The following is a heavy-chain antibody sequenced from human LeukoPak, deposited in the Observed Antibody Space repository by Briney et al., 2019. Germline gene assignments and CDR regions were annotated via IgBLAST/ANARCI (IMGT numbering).Heavy chain of an antibody. J-gene: IGHJ4*02. Sequence: ASVKVSCKASGYTFTSYYMHWVRQAPGQGLEWMGIIKPNGGSTRYSRKFQGRVTMTRDTSTSTVSMEPTRLSSEDTAVYYCASTSGSPAYYFDYWGQGTLVTVSS. CDR3: ASTSGSPAYYFDY. D-gene: IGHD3-10*01. CDR1: GYTFTSYY. CDR2: IKPNGGST. V-gene: IGHV1-46*01.